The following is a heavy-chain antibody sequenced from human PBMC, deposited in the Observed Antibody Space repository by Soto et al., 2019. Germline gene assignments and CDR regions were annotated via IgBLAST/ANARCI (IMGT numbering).Heavy chain of an antibody. CDR1: GYTLTELS. Sequence: ASVKVSCKVSGYTLTELSMHWVRQAPGKGLGWMGGFDPEDGETIYAQKFQGRVTMTEDTSTDTAYMELSSLRSEDTAVYYCATVDPGYCSSTSGYNPYYYYYGMDGWGQGTTVTVSS. CDR3: ATVDPGYCSSTSGYNPYYYYYGMDG. V-gene: IGHV1-24*01. CDR2: FDPEDGET. D-gene: IGHD2-2*02. J-gene: IGHJ6*02.